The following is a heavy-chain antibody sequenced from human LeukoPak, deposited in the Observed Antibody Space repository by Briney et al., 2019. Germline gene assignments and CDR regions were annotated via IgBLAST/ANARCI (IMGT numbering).Heavy chain of an antibody. Sequence: GGSLRLSCAASGFTFSTYAMSWVRQAPGKGLEWVSSISGSGGSTFYADSVKGRFTISRDNSKNTLYLLMNSLRGEDTAVYYCARIVNWNYFYFDYWGQGSLVTVSS. D-gene: IGHD1-7*01. J-gene: IGHJ4*02. CDR1: GFTFSTYA. V-gene: IGHV3-23*01. CDR2: ISGSGGST. CDR3: ARIVNWNYFYFDY.